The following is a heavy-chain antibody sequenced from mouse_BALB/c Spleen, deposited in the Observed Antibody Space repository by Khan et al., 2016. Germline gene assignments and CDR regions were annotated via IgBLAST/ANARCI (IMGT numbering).Heavy chain of an antibody. Sequence: EVELVESGPGLVKPSQSLSLTCTVTGYSITSDYAWNWIRQFPGNKLEWMGYISYSGIVSYNPSLKSRISITRDTFKNQFFLQLNSVTTEDTATYYCSRLPPWYFDVWGAGTTVTVSS. J-gene: IGHJ1*01. V-gene: IGHV3-2*02. CDR2: ISYSGIV. CDR1: GYSITSDYA. CDR3: SRLPPWYFDV.